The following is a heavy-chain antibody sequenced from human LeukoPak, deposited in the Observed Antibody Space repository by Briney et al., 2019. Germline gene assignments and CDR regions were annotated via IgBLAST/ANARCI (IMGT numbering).Heavy chain of an antibody. Sequence: SGGFLRLSCAASGFTFSTYIINWVRQAPGKGLEWVSSISGGGSYIYYADSVKGRFTISRDNAENSLFLQMNSLRADDTAVYYCARTLYDSDGPLLFDAFDIWGQGTMVTVSS. CDR3: ARTLYDSDGPLLFDAFDI. CDR2: ISGGGSYI. V-gene: IGHV3-21*01. CDR1: GFTFSTYI. D-gene: IGHD3-22*01. J-gene: IGHJ3*02.